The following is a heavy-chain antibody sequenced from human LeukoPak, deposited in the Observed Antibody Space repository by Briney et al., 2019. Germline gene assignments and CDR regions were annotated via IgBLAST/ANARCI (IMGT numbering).Heavy chain of an antibody. V-gene: IGHV1-24*01. CDR2: FDPEDGET. J-gene: IGHJ5*02. D-gene: IGHD6-13*01. Sequence: VASVKVSCKVSGYTLTELSMHWVRQAPGKGLEWMGGFDPEDGETIYAQKFQGRVTITADESTSTAYMELSSLRSEDTAVYYCAREHSSSPNWFDPWGQGTLVTVSS. CDR1: GYTLTELS. CDR3: AREHSSSPNWFDP.